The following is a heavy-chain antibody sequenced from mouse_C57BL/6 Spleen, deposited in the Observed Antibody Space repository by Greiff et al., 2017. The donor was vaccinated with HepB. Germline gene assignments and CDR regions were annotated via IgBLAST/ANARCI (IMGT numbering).Heavy chain of an antibody. CDR3: TDYYGSSSFAY. D-gene: IGHD1-1*01. Sequence: QVQLKQSGAELVRPGASVTLSCKASGYTFTDYEMHWVKQTPVHGLEWIGAIDPETGGTAYNQKFKGKAILTADKSSSTAYMELRSLTSEDSAVYYCTDYYGSSSFAYWGQGTLVTVSA. CDR2: IDPETGGT. J-gene: IGHJ3*01. V-gene: IGHV1-15*01. CDR1: GYTFTDYE.